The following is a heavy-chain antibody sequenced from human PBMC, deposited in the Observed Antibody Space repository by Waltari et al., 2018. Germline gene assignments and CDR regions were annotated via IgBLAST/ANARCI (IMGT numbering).Heavy chain of an antibody. D-gene: IGHD6-6*01. CDR2: IVNDDGYK. V-gene: IGHV3-30-3*01. Sequence: QVRLEESGGGVVQPGRSLRLSCAASGFSFNAFSMHWVRRAPGKGLEWVAFIVNDDGYKKYAESVKSRFTISRDTANNTLFLQMNSLRTDDTAVYYCARRYCHGSKCSSLDYWGQGVLVSVSS. J-gene: IGHJ4*02. CDR1: GFSFNAFS. CDR3: ARRYCHGSKCSSLDY.